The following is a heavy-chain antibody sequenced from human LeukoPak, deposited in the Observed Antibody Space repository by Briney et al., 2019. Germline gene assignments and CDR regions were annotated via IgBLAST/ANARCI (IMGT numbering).Heavy chain of an antibody. CDR3: AREDTAMVTPIH. D-gene: IGHD5-18*01. J-gene: IGHJ4*02. CDR2: ISAYNGNT. Sequence: ASVKVSCKASGYTFTSYGISWVRQAPGQGPEWMGWISAYNGNTNYAQKLQGRVTMTTDTSTSTAYMELRSLRSDDTAVYYCAREDTAMVTPIHWGQGTLVTVSS. CDR1: GYTFTSYG. V-gene: IGHV1-18*01.